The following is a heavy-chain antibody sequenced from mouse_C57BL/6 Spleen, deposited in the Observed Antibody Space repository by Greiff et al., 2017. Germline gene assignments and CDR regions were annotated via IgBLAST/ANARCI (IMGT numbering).Heavy chain of an antibody. J-gene: IGHJ3*01. D-gene: IGHD1-1*01. V-gene: IGHV1-50*01. CDR3: ARSYCGSPWFAY. CDR1: GYTFTSYW. CDR2: IDPSDSYT. Sequence: VQLQQPGAELVKPGASVKLSCKASGYTFTSYWMQWVKQRPGQGLEWIGEIDPSDSYTNYNQKFKGKATLTVDTSSSTAYMQLSSLTSEDSAVYYCARSYCGSPWFAYWGQGTLVTVSA.